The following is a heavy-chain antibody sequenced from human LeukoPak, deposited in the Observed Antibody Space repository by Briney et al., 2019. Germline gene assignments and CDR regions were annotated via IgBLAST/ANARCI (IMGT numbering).Heavy chain of an antibody. D-gene: IGHD3-10*01. Sequence: PGGSLRLSCAASGFTFSDYYMSWIRQAPGKGLEWVSYISSSSSYTNYADSVKGRFTTSRDNAKNSLYLQMNSLRAEDTAVYYCARDYYGSGSYRRNWYFDLWGRGTLVTVSS. CDR1: GFTFSDYY. CDR3: ARDYYGSGSYRRNWYFDL. J-gene: IGHJ2*01. V-gene: IGHV3-11*06. CDR2: ISSSSSYT.